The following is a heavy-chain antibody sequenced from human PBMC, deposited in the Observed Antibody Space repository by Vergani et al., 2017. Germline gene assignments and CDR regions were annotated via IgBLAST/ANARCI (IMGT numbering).Heavy chain of an antibody. D-gene: IGHD6-19*01. CDR3: AKVTGSIAVAAPLEY. CDR1: GFTFSSYG. V-gene: IGHV3-33*06. Sequence: QVQLVESGGGVVQPGRSLRLSCAASGFTFSSYGMHWVRQAPGKGLEWVAVIWYDGSNKYYADSVKGRFTISRDNSKNTLYLQMNSLRAEDTAVYYCAKVTGSIAVAAPLEYWGQGTLVTVSS. J-gene: IGHJ4*02. CDR2: IWYDGSNK.